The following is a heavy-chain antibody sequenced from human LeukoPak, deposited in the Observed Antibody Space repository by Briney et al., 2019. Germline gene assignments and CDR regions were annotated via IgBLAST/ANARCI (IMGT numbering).Heavy chain of an antibody. Sequence: SGGSLRLSCAASGFTFSSYSMNWVRQAPGKGLEWVSSISSSSSYIYYADSVKGRFTTSRDNAKNSLYLQMNSLRAEDTAVYYCAREVGGSGAGMDVWGQGTTVTVSS. D-gene: IGHD6-25*01. CDR3: AREVGGSGAGMDV. V-gene: IGHV3-21*01. CDR1: GFTFSSYS. CDR2: ISSSSSYI. J-gene: IGHJ6*02.